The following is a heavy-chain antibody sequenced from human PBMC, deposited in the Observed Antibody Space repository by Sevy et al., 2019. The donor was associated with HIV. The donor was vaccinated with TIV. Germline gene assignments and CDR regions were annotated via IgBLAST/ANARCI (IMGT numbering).Heavy chain of an antibody. V-gene: IGHV3-23*01. J-gene: IGHJ3*02. D-gene: IGHD3-22*01. CDR2: ISGSGGST. CDR1: GFTFSSYA. Sequence: GGSLRLSCAASGFTFSSYAISWVRQAPGKGLEWVSAISGSGGSTYYADSVKGRFTISRDNSKNTLYLQMNSLRAEDTAVYYCAKDRSRNYYDSSGYYAGAFDIWGQGTMVTVSS. CDR3: AKDRSRNYYDSSGYYAGAFDI.